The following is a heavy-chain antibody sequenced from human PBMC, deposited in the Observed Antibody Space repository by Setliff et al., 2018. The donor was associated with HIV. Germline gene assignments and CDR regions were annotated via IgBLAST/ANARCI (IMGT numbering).Heavy chain of an antibody. CDR1: GGSITRYY. Sequence: PSETLSLTCTVSGGSITRYYWSWIRQSPGKGLEWIGYIYISGSTDYSPSLKSRVTISAETYKYQVSLKLTSGTAAESSVYYCARKVWTVAALDYWGKGTLIAVSS. CDR2: IYISGST. CDR3: ARKVWTVAALDY. J-gene: IGHJ4*02. D-gene: IGHD2-15*01. V-gene: IGHV4-4*09.